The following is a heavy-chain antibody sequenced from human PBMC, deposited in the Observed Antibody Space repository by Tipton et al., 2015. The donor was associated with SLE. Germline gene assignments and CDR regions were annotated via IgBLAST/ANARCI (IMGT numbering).Heavy chain of an antibody. V-gene: IGHV4-31*11. CDR3: ARVPFGEAHLDY. CDR2: IDDSGST. J-gene: IGHJ4*02. D-gene: IGHD3-10*01. Sequence: GLVKPSETLSLTCAVSGYSISSGYYWGWIRQHPGKGLEWIGYIDDSGSTYYSPSLKSRVIISVDTSKNQFYLKLSSVTAADTAVYYCARVPFGEAHLDYWGQGTLVTVSS. CDR1: GYSISSGYY.